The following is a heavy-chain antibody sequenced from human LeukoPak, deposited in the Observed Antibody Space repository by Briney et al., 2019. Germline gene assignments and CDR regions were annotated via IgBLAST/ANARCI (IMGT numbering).Heavy chain of an antibody. CDR3: ARWVDLTVY. J-gene: IGHJ4*02. Sequence: SETLSLTCTVSGGSISSSDYYWGWLRQPPGKGLEWIGSFDHTGTTYYNPSLKSRVTTSVDTSKNQFSLRLSSVTAADTAVYYCARWVDLTVYWGQGTLVTVSS. CDR1: GGSISSSDYY. V-gene: IGHV4-39*01. D-gene: IGHD3-9*01. CDR2: FDHTGTT.